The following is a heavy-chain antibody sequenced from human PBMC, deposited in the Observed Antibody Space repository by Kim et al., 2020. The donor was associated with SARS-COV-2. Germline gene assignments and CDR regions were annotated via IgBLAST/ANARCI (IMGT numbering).Heavy chain of an antibody. CDR1: GGSISNSDYS. CDR2: IYNTGRT. V-gene: IGHV4-39*01. J-gene: IGHJ4*02. Sequence: SETLSLTCTVSGGSISNSDYSWGWIRQPPGKGLDWIGYIYNTGRTYYNPSLKSRVTISVDTSQNQFSLRLNSVTAADTAMYYCARATRRHTYGKVDYWGQGTLVTVSS. D-gene: IGHD5-18*01. CDR3: ARATRRHTYGKVDY.